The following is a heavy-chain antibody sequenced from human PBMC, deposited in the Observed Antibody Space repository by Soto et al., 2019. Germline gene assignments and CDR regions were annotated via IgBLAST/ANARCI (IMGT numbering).Heavy chain of an antibody. CDR2: IDPSDSYT. CDR1: GYSFTSYW. V-gene: IGHV5-10-1*01. Sequence: GESLKISCKGSGYSFTSYWISWVRQMPGKGLEWMGRIDPSDSYTNYSPSFQGHVTISADKSISTAYLQRSSLKASDTAMYYCARTSMQSRGYSYGHGGMDVWGQGTTVTVSS. D-gene: IGHD5-18*01. J-gene: IGHJ6*02. CDR3: ARTSMQSRGYSYGHGGMDV.